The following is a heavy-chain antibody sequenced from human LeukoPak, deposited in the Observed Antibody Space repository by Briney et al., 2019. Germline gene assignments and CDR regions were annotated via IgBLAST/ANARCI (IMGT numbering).Heavy chain of an antibody. D-gene: IGHD5-12*01. CDR2: ISYDGSNK. J-gene: IGHJ4*02. Sequence: GGSLRLSCAAPGFTFSRDGMHWVRQAPGKGLGWVAVISYDGSNKYYAASVKGRFTICRDNSRNTLYLQMNSLRAEDTVVYFCAKERDGFRTYYFDYWGQGTLVPVSS. CDR1: GFTFSRDG. V-gene: IGHV3-30*18. CDR3: AKERDGFRTYYFDY.